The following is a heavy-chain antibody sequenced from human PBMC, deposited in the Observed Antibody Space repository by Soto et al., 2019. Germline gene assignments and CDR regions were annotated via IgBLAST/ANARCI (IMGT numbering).Heavy chain of an antibody. J-gene: IGHJ6*02. CDR3: ARGGDTATASPILSYYYYGMDV. CDR2: IIPIFGTA. D-gene: IGHD5-18*01. V-gene: IGHV1-69*13. CDR1: GGTFSSYA. Sequence: GASVKVSCKASGGTFSSYAISWVRQAPGQGLEWMGGIIPIFGTANYAQKFQGRVTITADESTSTAYMELSSLRSEDTAVYYCARGGDTATASPILSYYYYGMDVWGQGTTVTVYS.